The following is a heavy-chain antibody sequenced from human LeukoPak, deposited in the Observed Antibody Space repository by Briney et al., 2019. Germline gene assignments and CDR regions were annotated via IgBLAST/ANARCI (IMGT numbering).Heavy chain of an antibody. Sequence: SETLSLTCTVSGGSISSSSYYWGWIRQPPGKGLEWIGSIYYSGSTYYNPSLKSRVTISVDTSKNQFSLKLSSETAADTAVYYCARQDGTNFDYWGQGTLVTVSS. V-gene: IGHV4-39*01. J-gene: IGHJ4*02. CDR1: GGSISSSSYY. CDR2: IYYSGST. CDR3: ARQDGTNFDY. D-gene: IGHD1-1*01.